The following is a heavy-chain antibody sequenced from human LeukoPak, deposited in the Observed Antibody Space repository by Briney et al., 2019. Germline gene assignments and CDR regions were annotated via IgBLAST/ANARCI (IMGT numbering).Heavy chain of an antibody. J-gene: IGHJ5*02. CDR2: MNPNSGNT. D-gene: IGHD5-12*01. V-gene: IGHV1-8*03. CDR1: GYTFTSYY. Sequence: ASVKVTCKACGYTFTSYYINWVRQDTGQGLEWMGWMNPNSGNTGYAQKFQGRVTITRNTSISTAYMELSSLRSEDTAVYYCARGPWLQRNWFDPWGQGTLVTVSS. CDR3: ARGPWLQRNWFDP.